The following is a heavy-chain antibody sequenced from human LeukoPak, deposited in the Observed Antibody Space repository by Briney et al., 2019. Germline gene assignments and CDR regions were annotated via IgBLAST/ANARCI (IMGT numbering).Heavy chain of an antibody. Sequence: GGSLRLSCAASGFTFSSYAMSWVRQAPGKGLEWVSAVTGSGGSTYYADSVKGRFTISRDNSKNTLYLQMSSLRAEDTAVYYCARVDYGDYGFDYWGQGTLVTVSS. CDR1: GFTFSSYA. CDR2: VTGSGGST. V-gene: IGHV3-23*01. CDR3: ARVDYGDYGFDY. D-gene: IGHD4-17*01. J-gene: IGHJ4*02.